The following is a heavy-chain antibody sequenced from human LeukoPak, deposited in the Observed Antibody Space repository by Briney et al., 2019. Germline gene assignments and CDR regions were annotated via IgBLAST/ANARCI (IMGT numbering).Heavy chain of an antibody. J-gene: IGHJ6*03. D-gene: IGHD2-21*01. CDR3: ARLMWPSPAVYYYYYMDV. Sequence: GGSLRLSCAASGFTFSSYSMNWVRQAPGKGLEWVSSISSSSSYIYYADSVKGRFTISRDNAKNSLYLQMNSLRAEDTAVYYCARLMWPSPAVYYYYYMDVWGKGTTVTISS. CDR2: ISSSSSYI. CDR1: GFTFSSYS. V-gene: IGHV3-21*01.